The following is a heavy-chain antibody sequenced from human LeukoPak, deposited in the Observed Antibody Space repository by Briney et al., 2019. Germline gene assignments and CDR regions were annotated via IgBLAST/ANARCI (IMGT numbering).Heavy chain of an antibody. J-gene: IGHJ4*02. CDR2: INPNSGGT. D-gene: IGHD6-13*01. Sequence: ASVKVSCKASGYTFTGYYMHLVRQAPGQGLEWMGRINPNSGGTNYAQKFQGRVTMTRDTSISTAYMELSRLRSDDTAVYYCARDRHGGSSWYLWGQGTLVTVSS. CDR1: GYTFTGYY. V-gene: IGHV1-2*06. CDR3: ARDRHGGSSWYL.